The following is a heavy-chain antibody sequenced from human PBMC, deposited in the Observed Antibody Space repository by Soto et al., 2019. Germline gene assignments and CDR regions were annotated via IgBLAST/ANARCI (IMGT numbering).Heavy chain of an antibody. D-gene: IGHD5-12*01. J-gene: IGHJ6*02. Sequence: QVQLVQSVAEVKKPGSSVKVSCKASGGTFSSYAISWVRQAPGQGLEWIGGIIPIFGTANYAQKFQGRVTITADESTSNAYMELCSLRSEDTAVYYCARTLRPQPPWLRSIYYSDYYMDVLVQGTTVTVSS. CDR2: IIPIFGTA. V-gene: IGHV1-69*01. CDR1: GGTFSSYA. CDR3: ARTLRPQPPWLRSIYYSDYYMDV.